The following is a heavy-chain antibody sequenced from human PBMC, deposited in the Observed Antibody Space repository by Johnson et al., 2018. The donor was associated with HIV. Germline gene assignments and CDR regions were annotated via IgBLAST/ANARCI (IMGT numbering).Heavy chain of an antibody. CDR2: INWNGGST. V-gene: IGHV3-20*04. D-gene: IGHD6-13*01. CDR3: ARVGSSWGRDAFDI. Sequence: VQLVESGGGVVRPGGSLRLSCAASGFTFGDYVMSWVRQAPGKGLEWVSGINWNGGSTGYSDSVKGRFTISRDNAKNFLYLQMNSLRAEDTAVYYCARVGSSWGRDAFDIWGQGTMVTVSS. J-gene: IGHJ3*02. CDR1: GFTFGDYV.